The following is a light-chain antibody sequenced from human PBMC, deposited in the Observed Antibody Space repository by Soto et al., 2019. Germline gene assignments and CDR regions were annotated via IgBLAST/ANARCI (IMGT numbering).Light chain of an antibody. CDR2: AAS. Sequence: DIQMTQSPSSLSASVGDRVTITCRASESISRHLNWYPQKPGKAPNLLIYAASTLQNGVPSRFSSSGSRTDFTLTISSLQPEDFATYYCQQSYSTLSISFRQGTRLEIK. V-gene: IGKV1-39*01. CDR1: ESISRH. CDR3: QQSYSTLSIS. J-gene: IGKJ5*01.